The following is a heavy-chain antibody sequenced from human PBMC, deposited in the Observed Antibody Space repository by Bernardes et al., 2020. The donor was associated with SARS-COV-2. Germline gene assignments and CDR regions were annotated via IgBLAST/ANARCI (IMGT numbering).Heavy chain of an antibody. D-gene: IGHD3-10*01. Sequence: AGSLILSCAASGFTFSSHVMNWVRQAQGKGLEWVSVISTSGGGTYYADSVKGRFTISRDNSKNTLYLQMNSLRAEDTAVYYCAYYWADYWGQGTLVTVSS. CDR3: AYYWADY. CDR1: GFTFSSHV. CDR2: ISTSGGGT. V-gene: IGHV3-23*01. J-gene: IGHJ4*02.